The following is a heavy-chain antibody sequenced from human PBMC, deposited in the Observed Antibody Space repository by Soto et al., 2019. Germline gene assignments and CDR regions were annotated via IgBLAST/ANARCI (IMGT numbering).Heavy chain of an antibody. CDR2: ISSSSSYT. J-gene: IGHJ4*02. V-gene: IGHV3-11*03. D-gene: IGHD2-15*01. CDR3: AKTPFGYCSGGSCYPIDY. CDR1: GFTFSDYY. Sequence: GGSLRLSCAASGFTFSDYYMSWIRQAPGKGLEWVSYISSSSSYTNYVDSVKGRFTISRDNSKNSLYLQMNSLRAEDTAVYYCAKTPFGYCSGGSCYPIDYWGQGTLVTVSS.